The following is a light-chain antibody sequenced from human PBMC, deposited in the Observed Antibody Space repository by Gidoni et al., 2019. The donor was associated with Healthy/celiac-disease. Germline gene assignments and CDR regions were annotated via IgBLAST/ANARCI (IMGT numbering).Light chain of an antibody. CDR2: GAS. CDR3: QQYNNWGYT. CDR1: QSVSSN. J-gene: IGKJ2*01. Sequence: EIVMTQSPATLSVSPGERATLSCRASQSVSSNLAWYQQKPGQAPRLLIYGASTRATGIPARFSGSGSGTEFTLTISSLHSEDFAVYYCQQYNNWGYTFGQGTKLEIK. V-gene: IGKV3-15*01.